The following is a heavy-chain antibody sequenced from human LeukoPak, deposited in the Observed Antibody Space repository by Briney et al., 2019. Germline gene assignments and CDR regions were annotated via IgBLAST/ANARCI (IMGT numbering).Heavy chain of an antibody. Sequence: GASVTVSCKASGYTFTGYYMHWVRQAPGQGLEGMGWINPNSGGTNYAQKFQGRVTMTRDTSISTAYMELSRLRSDDTAVYYCARARHSSSFVGHWGQGTLVTVSS. CDR3: ARARHSSSFVGH. CDR1: GYTFTGYY. D-gene: IGHD6-13*01. V-gene: IGHV1-2*02. J-gene: IGHJ4*02. CDR2: INPNSGGT.